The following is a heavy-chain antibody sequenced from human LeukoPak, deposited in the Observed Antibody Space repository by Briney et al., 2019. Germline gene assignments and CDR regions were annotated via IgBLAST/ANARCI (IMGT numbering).Heavy chain of an antibody. D-gene: IGHD6-6*01. CDR1: GGSISSYY. V-gene: IGHV4-4*07. CDR2: IYTSGST. J-gene: IGHJ4*02. CDR3: ARLTRLSTSPDRYYLDY. Sequence: PSETLSLTCTVSGGSISSYYWSWIRQPAGKGLEWIGRIYTSGSTNYNPSLKSRVTMSVDTSKYQFSLKLSSVTAADSAVYYCARLTRLSTSPDRYYLDYWGQGTLVTVSS.